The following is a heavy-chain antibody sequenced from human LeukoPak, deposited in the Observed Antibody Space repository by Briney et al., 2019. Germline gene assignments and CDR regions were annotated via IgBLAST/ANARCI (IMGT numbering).Heavy chain of an antibody. CDR2: MNHMGST. J-gene: IGHJ5*02. CDR1: GGSFSGYY. CDR3: ARGEPGIAAAVEEDRRGLSPSINWFDP. V-gene: IGHV4-34*01. D-gene: IGHD6-13*01. Sequence: PSETLSLTCAVDGGSFSGYYWSWIRQPPGKWREWVGEMNHMGSTNYNPSLKSRVTISVDTSKNQFSLKLSSVTAADTAVYYFARGEPGIAAAVEEDRRGLSPSINWFDPWGQGTLVTVSS.